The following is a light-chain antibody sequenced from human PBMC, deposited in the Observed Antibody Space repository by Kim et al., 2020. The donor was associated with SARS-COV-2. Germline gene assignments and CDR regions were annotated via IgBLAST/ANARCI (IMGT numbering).Light chain of an antibody. Sequence: VAPRQTASIPCSGEKLGNSNACWEQQRPSQSPVLVIYEDDKRPSGIPERFSGSNSGNTATLTISGTQAMDEADYYCQAWDTATHVVFGGGTQLTVL. V-gene: IGLV3-1*01. CDR1: KLGNSN. CDR2: EDD. J-gene: IGLJ2*01. CDR3: QAWDTATHVV.